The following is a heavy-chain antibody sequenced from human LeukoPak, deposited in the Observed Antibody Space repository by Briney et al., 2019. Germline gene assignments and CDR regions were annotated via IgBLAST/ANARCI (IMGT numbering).Heavy chain of an antibody. J-gene: IGHJ4*02. CDR2: SSAYNGDT. CDR1: GYTFTSYG. D-gene: IGHD3-10*01. CDR3: TRDLGTYTSYGSIFFDF. Sequence: ASVKVFCKASGYTFTSYGISWVRQAPGQGLEWMGWSSAYNGDTKYAQKFQGRVTMTTDTSTSTAYMELRSLRSDDTAVFYCTRDLGTYTSYGSIFFDFWGQGTLVTVSS. V-gene: IGHV1-18*01.